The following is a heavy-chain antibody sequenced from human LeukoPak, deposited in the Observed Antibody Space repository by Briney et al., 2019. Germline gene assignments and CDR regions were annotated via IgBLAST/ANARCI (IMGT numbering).Heavy chain of an antibody. CDR2: IYYSGST. V-gene: IGHV4-59*01. CDR1: GGSISSYY. J-gene: IGHJ4*02. Sequence: KPSETLSLTCTVSGGSISSYYWSWIRQPPGKGLEWIGYIYYSGSTNYNPPLKSRVTISVDTSKNQFSLKLSSVTAADTAVYYCARSITMIVEFDYWVQGTLVTVSS. CDR3: ARSITMIVEFDY. D-gene: IGHD3-22*01.